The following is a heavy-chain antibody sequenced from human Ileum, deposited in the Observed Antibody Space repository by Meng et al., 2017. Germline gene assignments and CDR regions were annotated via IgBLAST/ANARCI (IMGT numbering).Heavy chain of an antibody. Sequence: HAQLQCSGPGLVKASGTLSLTCSVSGASMSVVSYWSWVRQSPGKGLEWIGQIDHLGIAYYKPSLKSRVTMSIDQSKSQFSLRLTSVSAADTAVYYCARHGGYYQDFWGQGTLVTVSS. V-gene: IGHV4-4*02. CDR2: IDHLGIA. D-gene: IGHD4-23*01. J-gene: IGHJ4*02. CDR1: GASMSVVSY. CDR3: ARHGGYYQDF.